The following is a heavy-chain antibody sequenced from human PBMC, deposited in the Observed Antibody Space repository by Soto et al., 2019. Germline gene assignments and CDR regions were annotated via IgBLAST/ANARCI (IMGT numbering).Heavy chain of an antibody. CDR1: GGSISSSSYY. CDR2: IYYSGST. J-gene: IGHJ6*02. V-gene: IGHV4-39*01. D-gene: IGHD2-15*01. Sequence: SETLSLTCTVSGGSISSSSYYWGWIRQPPGKGLEWIGSIYYSGSTYYNPSLKSRVTISVDTSKNQFSLKLSSVTAADTAVYYCARHGGRIYYYGMDVWGQGTTVTSP. CDR3: ARHGGRIYYYGMDV.